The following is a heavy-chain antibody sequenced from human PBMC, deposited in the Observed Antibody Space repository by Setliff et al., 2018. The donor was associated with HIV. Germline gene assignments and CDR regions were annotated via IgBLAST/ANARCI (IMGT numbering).Heavy chain of an antibody. J-gene: IGHJ5*02. V-gene: IGHV4-59*08. CDR3: ARRRCGAASCPDNSWNWLDP. Sequence: KTSETLSLTCTVSGDSISSYYWNWIRQPPGKALEWIGYIYYGSTHYNPSFEGRVTISVDTSKNQFSLKLRSVTAADTAMYYCARRRCGAASCPDNSWNWLDPWGQGTLVTVSS. CDR2: IYYGST. CDR1: GDSISSYY. D-gene: IGHD2-21*01.